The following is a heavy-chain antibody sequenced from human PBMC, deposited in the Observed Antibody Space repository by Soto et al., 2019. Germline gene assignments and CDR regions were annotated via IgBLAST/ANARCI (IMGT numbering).Heavy chain of an antibody. J-gene: IGHJ5*02. Sequence: SETLSLTCAVSSGTISSSNWWTWVRQPPGKGLEWIGEINQSGSPNYNPSLRSRVTISVDKSKSQFFLKLSSVTAADTAIYYCAFLGIVADHREFYPCGQGTLVIVSS. V-gene: IGHV4-4*02. CDR3: AFLGIVADHREFYP. CDR1: SGTISSSNW. D-gene: IGHD2-15*01. CDR2: INQSGSP.